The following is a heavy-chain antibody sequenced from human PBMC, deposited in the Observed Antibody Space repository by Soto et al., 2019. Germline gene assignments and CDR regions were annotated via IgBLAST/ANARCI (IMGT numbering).Heavy chain of an antibody. CDR3: ARDIVLVTSTFDH. Sequence: GGSLRLSCAASGFTFSNYGMHWVRQAPGKGLEWLAVIWYDGSDKYYAESVKGRFTISRDNSKNTLYLQMNSLRAEDTAMYYCARDIVLVTSTFDHWGQGTLVTVSS. D-gene: IGHD2-21*02. CDR1: GFTFSNYG. J-gene: IGHJ4*02. V-gene: IGHV3-33*01. CDR2: IWYDGSDK.